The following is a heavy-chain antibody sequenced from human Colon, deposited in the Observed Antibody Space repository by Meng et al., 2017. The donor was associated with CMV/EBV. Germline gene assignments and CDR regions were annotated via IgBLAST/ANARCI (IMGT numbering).Heavy chain of an antibody. J-gene: IGHJ4*02. V-gene: IGHV4-59*01. CDR3: ARYYYDGSGFHWGHFDY. Sequence: GSLRLSCTVSGGSISSYYWSWIRQPPGKGLEWIGYIYYSGSTNYNPSLKSRVTISVDTSKNQFSLKLSSVTAADTAVYYCARYYYDGSGFHWGHFDYWGPGTLVTVSS. CDR1: GGSISSYY. D-gene: IGHD3-22*01. CDR2: IYYSGST.